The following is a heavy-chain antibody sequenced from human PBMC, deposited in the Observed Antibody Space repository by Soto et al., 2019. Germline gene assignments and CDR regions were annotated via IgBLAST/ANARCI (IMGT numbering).Heavy chain of an antibody. V-gene: IGHV3-7*01. CDR3: ARENYFAS. CDR2: IKPDGSEK. Sequence: EVQLVESGGGLVQPGGSLRLSCAASGFTFHNYWMGWVRQTPDKGLEWVANIKPDGSEKYYVDSVKGRFTISRDNAKNSLYLQMNSLRAEDTAVYYCARENYFASWGQGTLVTVSS. J-gene: IGHJ4*02. CDR1: GFTFHNYW.